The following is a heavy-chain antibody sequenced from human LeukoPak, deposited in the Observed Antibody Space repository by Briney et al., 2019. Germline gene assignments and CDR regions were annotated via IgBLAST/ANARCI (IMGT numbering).Heavy chain of an antibody. CDR2: IRYDGSNK. D-gene: IGHD3-10*01. Sequence: GGSLRLSCAASGFTFSSYGMHWVRQDLGKGLERVAFIRYDGSNKYYADSVKGRFTISRDNSKNTLYLQMNSLRAEDTAVYYCAKSSVARYDYYGMDVWGQGTTVTVSS. CDR3: AKSSVARYDYYGMDV. J-gene: IGHJ6*02. CDR1: GFTFSSYG. V-gene: IGHV3-30*02.